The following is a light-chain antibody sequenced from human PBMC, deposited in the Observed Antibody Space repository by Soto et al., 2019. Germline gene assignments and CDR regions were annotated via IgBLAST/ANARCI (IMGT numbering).Light chain of an antibody. J-gene: IGKJ2*01. CDR2: AAS. CDR3: HQCYSTPVD. CDR1: QSISSY. Sequence: DIQMTQSPSSLSASVGDRVTITCRASQSISSYLNWYQHKPGKAPRLLIYAASSLQSGVPSTFSASGSGRDFTLTTGSLQPDDSAAYYCHQCYSTPVDFGQGTELEIK. V-gene: IGKV1-39*01.